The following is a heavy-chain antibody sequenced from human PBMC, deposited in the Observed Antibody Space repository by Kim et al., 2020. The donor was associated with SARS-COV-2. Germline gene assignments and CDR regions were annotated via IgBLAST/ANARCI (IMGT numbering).Heavy chain of an antibody. J-gene: IGHJ4*02. D-gene: IGHD6-13*01. Sequence: GGSLRLSCAASGFTVSSNYMSWVRQAPGKGLEWVSVIYSGGSTYYADSVKGRFTISRDNSKNTLYLQMNSLRAEDTAVYYCARGPFIAAAGTGGFDYWGQGTLVTVSS. CDR1: GFTVSSNY. CDR3: ARGPFIAAAGTGGFDY. CDR2: IYSGGST. V-gene: IGHV3-66*01.